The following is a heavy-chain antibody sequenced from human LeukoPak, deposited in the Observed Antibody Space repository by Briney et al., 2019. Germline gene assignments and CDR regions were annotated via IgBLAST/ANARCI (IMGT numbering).Heavy chain of an antibody. Sequence: SETLSLTCTVSGGAVSSGGYYWVWIRQRPGKGLEWIGYIYYTGSTSYNPSLKSRLTIAVDTSKNQFSLKLSSVTAADTAVYYCARPLNTVHDTFDVWGQGTMVTVSS. CDR3: ARPLNTVHDTFDV. CDR1: GGAVSSGGYY. J-gene: IGHJ3*01. D-gene: IGHD4-11*01. V-gene: IGHV4-31*03. CDR2: IYYTGST.